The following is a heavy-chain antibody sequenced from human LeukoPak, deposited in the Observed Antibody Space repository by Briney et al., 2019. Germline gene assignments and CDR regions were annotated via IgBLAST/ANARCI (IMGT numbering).Heavy chain of an antibody. CDR2: FDPEDGET. Sequence: ASVKVSCKVSGYTLTELSMHWVRQAPGKGLEWMGGFDPEDGETIYAQKFQGRVTMTEDTSTDTAYMELSSLRSEDTAVYYCATRRDYYYSSGYYGYWGQGTLVTVSS. J-gene: IGHJ4*02. CDR3: ATRRDYYYSSGYYGY. V-gene: IGHV1-24*01. D-gene: IGHD3-22*01. CDR1: GYTLTELS.